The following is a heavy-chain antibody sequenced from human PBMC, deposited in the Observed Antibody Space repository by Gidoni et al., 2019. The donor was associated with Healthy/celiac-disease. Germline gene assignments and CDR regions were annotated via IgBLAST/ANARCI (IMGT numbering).Heavy chain of an antibody. D-gene: IGHD5-18*01. CDR1: GFTFDDYT. V-gene: IGHV3-43*01. CDR2: ISWDGGST. CDR3: AKDVDTAMVPGYYYYYCMDV. J-gene: IGHJ6*02. Sequence: EVQLVECGGVVVQPGGSLRLSCAASGFTFDDYTMHWVRQAPGKGLECVSLISWDGGSTYYADSVKGRFTISRDNSKNSLYLQMNSLRTEDTALYYCAKDVDTAMVPGYYYYYCMDVWGQGTTVTVSS.